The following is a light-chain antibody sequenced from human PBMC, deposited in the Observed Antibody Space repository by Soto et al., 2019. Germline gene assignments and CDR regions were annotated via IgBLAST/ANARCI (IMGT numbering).Light chain of an antibody. CDR2: RDN. J-gene: IGLJ1*01. CDR1: ISNIGTNY. V-gene: IGLV1-47*01. CDR3: AAWDDTVRSYV. Sequence: QLVLTQPPSVSGTPGQRVTISCSGGISNIGTNYVHWFQHLPGTAPKVLSNRDNQRPSGVPDRFSGSKSGTSASLAISGLRSDDEAEYYCAAWDDTVRSYVFGTGTKVTVL.